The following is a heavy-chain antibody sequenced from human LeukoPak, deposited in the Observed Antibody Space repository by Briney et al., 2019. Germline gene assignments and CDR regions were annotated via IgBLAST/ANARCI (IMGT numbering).Heavy chain of an antibody. D-gene: IGHD6-13*01. CDR3: ARVWRAAAATGWFDP. CDR1: GGSISSYY. Sequence: SETLSLTCTVSGGSISSYYWSWIRQPPGKGLEWIGYIYYSGSTNYIPSLKSRVTISVDTSKNQFSLKLSSVTAADTAVYYCARVWRAAAATGWFDPWGQGTLVTVSS. V-gene: IGHV4-59*01. CDR2: IYYSGST. J-gene: IGHJ5*02.